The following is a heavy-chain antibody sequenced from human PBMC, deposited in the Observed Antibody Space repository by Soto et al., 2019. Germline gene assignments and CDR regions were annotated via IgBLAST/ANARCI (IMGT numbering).Heavy chain of an antibody. Sequence: QITLKESGPPLVKPTQTLTLTCTFSGFSLSTSGVGVGWIRQPPGKALEWLALIYWDDDKRYSPSLKSRLTITKDTSKNQVVLTMTNMDPVDTATYYCAHSLSGDYGDDAFDIWGQGTMVTVSS. CDR3: AHSLSGDYGDDAFDI. J-gene: IGHJ3*02. CDR1: GFSLSTSGVG. CDR2: IYWDDDK. V-gene: IGHV2-5*02. D-gene: IGHD4-17*01.